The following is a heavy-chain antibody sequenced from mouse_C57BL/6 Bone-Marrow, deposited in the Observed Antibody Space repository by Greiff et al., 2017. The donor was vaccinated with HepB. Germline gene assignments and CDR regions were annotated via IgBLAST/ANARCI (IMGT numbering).Heavy chain of an antibody. J-gene: IGHJ4*01. CDR1: GYTFTSYW. V-gene: IGHV1-53*01. Sequence: VQLQQPGTELVKPGASVKLSCKASGYTFTSYWMHWVKQRPGQGLEWIGNINPSNGGTNYNEKFKSKATLTVDKSSSTAYMQLNSLTSEDSAVYYCARYWLLRDYAMDYWGQGTSVTVSS. CDR3: ARYWLLRDYAMDY. CDR2: INPSNGGT. D-gene: IGHD2-3*01.